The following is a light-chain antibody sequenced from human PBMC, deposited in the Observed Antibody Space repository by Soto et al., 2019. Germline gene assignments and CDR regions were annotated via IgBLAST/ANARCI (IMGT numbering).Light chain of an antibody. V-gene: IGKV3-11*01. CDR3: QQRSNWPRT. J-gene: IGKJ2*01. CDR2: DAS. CDR1: QSVSSS. Sequence: EIVLTQSPATLSLSPGERATLSCRASQSVSSSLGWYQQIPGQAPRLLIYDASNRATGIPARFSGRGSGTDFTLTISSLEPEDFAVYYCQQRSNWPRTFGQGTKLEIK.